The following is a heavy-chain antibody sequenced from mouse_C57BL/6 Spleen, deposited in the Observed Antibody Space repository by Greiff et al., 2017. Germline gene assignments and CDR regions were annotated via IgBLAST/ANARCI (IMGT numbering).Heavy chain of an antibody. J-gene: IGHJ1*03. D-gene: IGHD1-1*01. V-gene: IGHV1-85*01. Sequence: VQLQQSGPELVKPGASVKLSCKASGYTFTSYDINWVQPRPGQRLEWIGLIYPRDGSTKYNEKFKGKAPLTVDPSSSTAYMELHSLTSEDSAIYFCARKKSLYYYGSSYNWCFDVWGTGTTVTVSS. CDR3: ARKKSLYYYGSSYNWCFDV. CDR2: IYPRDGST. CDR1: GYTFTSYD.